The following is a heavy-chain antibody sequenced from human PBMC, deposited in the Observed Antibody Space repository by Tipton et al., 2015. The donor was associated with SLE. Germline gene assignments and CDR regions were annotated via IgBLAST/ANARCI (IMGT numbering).Heavy chain of an antibody. J-gene: IGHJ4*02. V-gene: IGHV4-59*08. CDR3: ARRICNNLTCDRRPFDY. Sequence: GLVKPSETLSLTCTVSGGSISSYYWSWIRQPPGKGLEWIGYIYYSGSTNYNPSLKSRVTISVDTSKNQFSLKLSSVTAADTAVYYCARRICNNLTCDRRPFDYWGQGTLVTVSS. CDR1: GGSISSYY. CDR2: IYYSGST. D-gene: IGHD2/OR15-2a*01.